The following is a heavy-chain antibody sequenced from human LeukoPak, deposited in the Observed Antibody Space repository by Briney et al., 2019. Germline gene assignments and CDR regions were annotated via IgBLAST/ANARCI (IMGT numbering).Heavy chain of an antibody. J-gene: IGHJ3*01. CDR1: GFIFSNYF. D-gene: IGHD4-17*01. CDR2: ISGNDGRT. Sequence: GGSLRLSCAAYGFIFSNYFLVWVSQAPGKGLELLSGISGNDGRTYFADSVKGRLTISRDKRKNTVYMKMNSLRAEDTAVYYCGRDPNGYYLGAFYFWGQGTICTLSS. V-gene: IGHV3-23*01. CDR3: GRDPNGYYLGAFYF.